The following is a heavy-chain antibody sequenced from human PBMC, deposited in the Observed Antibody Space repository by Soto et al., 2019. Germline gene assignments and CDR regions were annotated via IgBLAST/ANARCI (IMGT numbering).Heavy chain of an antibody. J-gene: IGHJ4*02. V-gene: IGHV3-9*01. CDR2: ITWNSGNL. Sequence: EVQLVESGGGLVQPGRSLRLSCAASGFNFDDYAMHWVRQTPGKGLEWVSGITWNSGNLDYAASVKGRFTISRDNTKNSLYLQMNDLRPEDTALYYCAKDHLGGAMAVPFFDSRCRGTVVTVSS. D-gene: IGHD3-16*01. CDR1: GFNFDDYA. CDR3: AKDHLGGAMAVPFFDS.